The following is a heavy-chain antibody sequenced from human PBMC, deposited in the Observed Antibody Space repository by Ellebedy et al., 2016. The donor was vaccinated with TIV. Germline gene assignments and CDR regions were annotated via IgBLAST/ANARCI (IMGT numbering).Heavy chain of an antibody. D-gene: IGHD3/OR15-3a*01. CDR3: ARSLLIFTFDKCYFDL. CDR1: GGSINGSSYY. Sequence: GSLRLSCTVSGGSINGSSYYWGWIRQPPGKGLEWIGNIFDSGSTYYNPSLKSRVTISVDTSKNQFSLKLGSVTAADTAVYYCARSLLIFTFDKCYFDLWGRGTLVTVSS. J-gene: IGHJ2*01. V-gene: IGHV4-39*01. CDR2: IFDSGST.